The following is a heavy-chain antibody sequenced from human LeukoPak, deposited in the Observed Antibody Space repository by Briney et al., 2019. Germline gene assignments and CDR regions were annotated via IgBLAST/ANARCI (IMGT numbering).Heavy chain of an antibody. J-gene: IGHJ6*02. CDR2: INPSGGST. CDR3: ARVRCSSTSCYQGGYYYYYYGMDV. Sequence: GASVKVSCKASGYTFTSYYMHWVRQAPGQGLEWMGIINPSGGSTSYAQKFQGRVTMTRDTSTSTVYMELSSLRSEDTAVYYCARVRCSSTSCYQGGYYYYYYGMDVWGQGATVTVSS. V-gene: IGHV1-46*01. D-gene: IGHD2-2*01. CDR1: GYTFTSYY.